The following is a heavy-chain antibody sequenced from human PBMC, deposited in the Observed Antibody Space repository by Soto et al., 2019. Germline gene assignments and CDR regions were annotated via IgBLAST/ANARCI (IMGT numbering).Heavy chain of an antibody. Sequence: SETLSLTCAVSGGSISSSNWWSWVRQPPGKGLEWIGEIYYSGNTYYNPSLKSRVTISVDTSKNQFSLKLSSVTAADTAVYYCARHVGGYYYYMEVWGKGTTVTVSS. J-gene: IGHJ6*03. D-gene: IGHD2-15*01. CDR1: GGSISSSNW. CDR3: ARHVGGYYYYMEV. CDR2: IYYSGNT. V-gene: IGHV4-4*02.